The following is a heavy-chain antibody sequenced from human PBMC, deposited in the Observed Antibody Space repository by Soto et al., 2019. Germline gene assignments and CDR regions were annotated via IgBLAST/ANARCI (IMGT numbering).Heavy chain of an antibody. Sequence: GGSLRLSCAASGITFSSYAMHWVRQAPGKGLEWVAVTSYDGSNKYYADSVRGRFNIPRDNSKNTLYLQMNSLRAEDTAVYYCARVRHYYFWSGSIPTYYYYYYGIDVRGQGTTVPVSS. V-gene: IGHV3-30-3*01. J-gene: IGHJ6*02. D-gene: IGHD3-3*01. CDR2: TSYDGSNK. CDR3: ARVRHYYFWSGSIPTYYYYYYGIDV. CDR1: GITFSSYA.